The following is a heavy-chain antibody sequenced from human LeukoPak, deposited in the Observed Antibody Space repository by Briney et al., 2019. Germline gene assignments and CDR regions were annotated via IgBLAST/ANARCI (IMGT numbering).Heavy chain of an antibody. J-gene: IGHJ3*02. CDR2: INPSGGST. CDR1: GYTFTSYY. D-gene: IGHD2-2*01. V-gene: IGHV1-46*01. Sequence: ASVTVSCKASGYTFTSYYMHWVRQAPGQGLEWMGIINPSGGSTSYAQKFQGRVTMTKDTSTSTVYMELSSLRSEDTAVYYCARDLAVVVPAAPGDAFDIWGQGTMVTVSS. CDR3: ARDLAVVVPAAPGDAFDI.